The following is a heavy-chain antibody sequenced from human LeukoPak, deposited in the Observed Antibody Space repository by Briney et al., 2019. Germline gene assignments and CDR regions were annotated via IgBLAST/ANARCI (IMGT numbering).Heavy chain of an antibody. CDR3: ARVFGGYANYYYYYMDV. V-gene: IGHV1-69*13. J-gene: IGHJ6*03. Sequence: SVKVSCKASGYTFTGYYMHWVRQAPGQGLEWMGGIIPIFGTANYAQKFQGRVTITADESTSTAYMELSSLRSEDTAVYYCARVFGGYANYYYYYMDVWGKGTTVAISS. CDR1: GYTFTGYY. CDR2: IIPIFGTA. D-gene: IGHD5-12*01.